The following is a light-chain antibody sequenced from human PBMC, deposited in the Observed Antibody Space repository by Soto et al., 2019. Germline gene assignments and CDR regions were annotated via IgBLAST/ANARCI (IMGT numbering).Light chain of an antibody. Sequence: QSALTQPASVSGSPGQSIAISCTGTSSDIGAYNYVSWYQQHPGEVPKLMIYDVSKRPSGISDRFSGSKSGSTASLTISGLQAEGGADNNFTSFTRSSTVVFGGGTHLTVL. V-gene: IGLV2-14*03. CDR3: TSFTRSSTVV. CDR1: SSDIGAYNY. CDR2: DVS. J-gene: IGLJ3*02.